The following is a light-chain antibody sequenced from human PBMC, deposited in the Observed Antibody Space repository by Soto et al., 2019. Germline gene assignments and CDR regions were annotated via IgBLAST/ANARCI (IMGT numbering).Light chain of an antibody. Sequence: EVVLTQSPGTLSLSPGERATLSCRASQTVSNNYLAWYQHKPGQSPKLLIFGSSDRATGIPDRFSGSGSGTDFTLTISRLEPEDFAVYYCQLYGSSPPYTFGQGTKLEIK. CDR2: GSS. CDR3: QLYGSSPPYT. J-gene: IGKJ2*01. CDR1: QTVSNNY. V-gene: IGKV3-20*01.